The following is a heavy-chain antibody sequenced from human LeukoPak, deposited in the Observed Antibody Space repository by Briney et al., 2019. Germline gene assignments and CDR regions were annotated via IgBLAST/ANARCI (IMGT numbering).Heavy chain of an antibody. CDR1: GYTFTDDY. J-gene: IGHJ4*02. D-gene: IGHD3-22*01. Sequence: GPSVKVSCRASGYTFTDDYTHWVRQPPGQGLEWMGWINPNSGGTHSAQKFQGRVTMTRDTSISTAYMELSRLRSDDTAVYYCAREESSGPAFDNWGQGTLVIVSS. V-gene: IGHV1-2*02. CDR2: INPNSGGT. CDR3: AREESSGPAFDN.